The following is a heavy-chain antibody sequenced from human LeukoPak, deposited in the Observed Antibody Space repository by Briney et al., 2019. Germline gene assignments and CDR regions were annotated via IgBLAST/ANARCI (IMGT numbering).Heavy chain of an antibody. D-gene: IGHD4-11*01. CDR2: IYYSGST. CDR1: GGSISSGDYY. CDR3: ARASTVKLRLDAFDI. Sequence: SETLSLTCTVSGGSISSGDYYWSWIRQPPWKGLEWIGYIYYSGSTYYNPSLKSRVTISVDTSKNQFSLKLSSVTAADTAVYYCARASTVKLRLDAFDIWGQGTMVTVSS. J-gene: IGHJ3*02. V-gene: IGHV4-30-4*08.